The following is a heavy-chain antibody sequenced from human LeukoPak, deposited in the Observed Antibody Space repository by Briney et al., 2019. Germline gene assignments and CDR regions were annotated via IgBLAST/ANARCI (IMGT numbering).Heavy chain of an antibody. J-gene: IGHJ4*02. CDR3: ALRPGYYYDSSGYYGD. CDR1: GGAFSGYY. Sequence: PSETLSLTCAVYGGAFSGYYWSWIRQPPGKGLEWIGEINHSGSTNYNPSLKSRVTISVDTSKNQFSLKLSSVTAADTAVYYCALRPGYYYDSSGYYGDWGQGTLVTVSS. V-gene: IGHV4-34*01. CDR2: INHSGST. D-gene: IGHD3-22*01.